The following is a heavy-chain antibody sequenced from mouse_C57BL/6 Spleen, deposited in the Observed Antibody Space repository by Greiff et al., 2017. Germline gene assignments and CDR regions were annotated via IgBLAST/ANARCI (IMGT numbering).Heavy chain of an antibody. CDR2: ISYDGSN. CDR1: GYSITSGYY. V-gene: IGHV3-6*01. J-gene: IGHJ2*01. D-gene: IGHD2-1*01. CDR3: ARDFYWYFDY. Sequence: EVHLVESGPGLVKPSQSLSLTCSVTGYSITSGYYWNWIRQFPGNKLEWMGYISYDGSNNYNPSLKNRISITRDTSKNQFFLKLNSVTTEDTATYYCARDFYWYFDYWAKAPLSQSPQ.